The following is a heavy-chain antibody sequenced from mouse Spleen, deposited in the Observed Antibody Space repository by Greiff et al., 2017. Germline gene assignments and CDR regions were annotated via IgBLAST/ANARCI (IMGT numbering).Heavy chain of an antibody. D-gene: IGHD2-2*01. CDR3: ARQGGVTGYYYAMDY. CDR1: GFTFSSYA. J-gene: IGHJ4*01. Sequence: EVKLMESGGGLVKPGGSLKLSCAASGFTFSSYAMSWVRQTPEKRLEWVATISSGGSYTYYPDSVKGRFTISRDNAKNTLYLQMSSLRSEDTAMYYCARQGGVTGYYYAMDYWGQGTSVTVSS. V-gene: IGHV5-9-3*01. CDR2: ISSGGSYT.